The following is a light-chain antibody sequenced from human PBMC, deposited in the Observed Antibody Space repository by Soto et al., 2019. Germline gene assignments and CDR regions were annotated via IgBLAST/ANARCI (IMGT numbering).Light chain of an antibody. CDR2: DVS. V-gene: IGLV2-14*01. CDR3: ISYTSSSNYV. J-gene: IGLJ1*01. Sequence: QAVVTQPASVSGSPGQSIAISCIGSRSDVGGYNYVSWHQQHPGTAPKVVIYDVSNRPSGVSDRFSGSKSGNTAALTISGLQAEDEADYSCISYTSSSNYVFGTGAKLIVL. CDR1: RSDVGGYNY.